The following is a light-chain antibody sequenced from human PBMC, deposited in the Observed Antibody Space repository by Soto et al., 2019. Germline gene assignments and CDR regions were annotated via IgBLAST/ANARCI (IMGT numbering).Light chain of an antibody. CDR3: QHYGSSPRT. Sequence: EILLTQSPATQSLSPLEISALSFRASQSVSSYLAWYQQKPGQAPRLLIYGTSSRATGIPDRFSGSGSGTDFTLTISRLEPEDFALYYCQHYGSSPRTFGQGTKVDIK. J-gene: IGKJ1*01. V-gene: IGKV3-20*01. CDR2: GTS. CDR1: QSVSSY.